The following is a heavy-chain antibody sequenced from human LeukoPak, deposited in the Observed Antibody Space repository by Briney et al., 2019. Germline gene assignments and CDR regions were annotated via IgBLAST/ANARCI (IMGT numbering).Heavy chain of an antibody. D-gene: IGHD3-9*01. Sequence: GGSLRLSCAASGFTFRRYGMSWVRQAPGKGLQWVSGISGSLHTYYADSVKGRFTISRDNSKNTLYLQMNSLRAEDTAVYYCARSTSSEYDIYHFDYWGQGTLVTVSS. CDR1: GFTFRRYG. CDR2: ISGSLHT. V-gene: IGHV3-23*01. J-gene: IGHJ4*02. CDR3: ARSTSSEYDIYHFDY.